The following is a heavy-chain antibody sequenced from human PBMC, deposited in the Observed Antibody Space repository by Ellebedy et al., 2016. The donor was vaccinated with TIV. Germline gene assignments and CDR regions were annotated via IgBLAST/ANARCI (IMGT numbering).Heavy chain of an antibody. J-gene: IGHJ4*02. Sequence: GESLKISCAGSGFTFSASAMHWVRQAPGKGLEWVAFISFEGSNTYYADSVKGRFTISRDNSKNTLYLQMNSLGPEDTAVYYCLRGSDFWGQGTLVTVSS. CDR3: LRGSDF. V-gene: IGHV3-30-3*01. CDR2: ISFEGSNT. CDR1: GFTFSASA.